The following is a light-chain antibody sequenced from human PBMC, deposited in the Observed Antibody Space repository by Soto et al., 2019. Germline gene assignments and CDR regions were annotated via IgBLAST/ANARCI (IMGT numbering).Light chain of an antibody. J-gene: IGLJ1*01. V-gene: IGLV2-14*03. CDR3: VSYTSSTTYV. CDR2: DVA. CDR1: SSDVGGSNF. Sequence: QSPWTPAASVCESPGQSITISCTGTSSDVGGSNFVSWYQQHPGKPPKLIIYDVANRPSGVSNRFSGFKSGSTASLIISRLQTEDEADYCCVSYTSSTTYVFGTGTKVTVL.